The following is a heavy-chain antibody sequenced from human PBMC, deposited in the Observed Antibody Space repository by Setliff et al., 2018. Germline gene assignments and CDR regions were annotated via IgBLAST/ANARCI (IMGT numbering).Heavy chain of an antibody. CDR3: AREGEIWFGELLPWGMDV. CDR2: RGPNGRT. J-gene: IGHJ6*02. D-gene: IGHD3-10*01. CDR1: GGSFSYYY. Sequence: SETLSLTCAVSGGSFSYYYWSWVRQSPGRGLEWIGRRGPNGRTNYNPSLGSRATISFDSSKIELSLKLASVTAADTAVYYCAREGEIWFGELLPWGMDVWGQGTTVTVSS. V-gene: IGHV4-34*01.